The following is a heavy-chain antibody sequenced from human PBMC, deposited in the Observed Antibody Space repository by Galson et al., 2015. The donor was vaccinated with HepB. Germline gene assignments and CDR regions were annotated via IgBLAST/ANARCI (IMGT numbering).Heavy chain of an antibody. Sequence: SLRLSCAASGFTFSSYAMHWVRQAPGKGLEWVAVIWYDGSNKFYADSVKGRFTISRDNAKNTLYLQMNSLRGEDTAVYYCAGFIVPAAMYLDPWGQGTLVTVSS. CDR1: GFTFSSYA. CDR2: IWYDGSNK. CDR3: AGFIVPAAMYLDP. V-gene: IGHV3-33*08. J-gene: IGHJ5*02. D-gene: IGHD2-2*01.